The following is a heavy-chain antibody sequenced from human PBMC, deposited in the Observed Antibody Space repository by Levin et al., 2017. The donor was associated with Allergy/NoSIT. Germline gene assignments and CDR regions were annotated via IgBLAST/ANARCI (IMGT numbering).Heavy chain of an antibody. CDR3: ARVRYGSGSYIFDY. J-gene: IGHJ4*02. D-gene: IGHD3-10*01. Sequence: KGLELVSGINWNGGSTGYADSVKGRFTISRDNAKNFLYLQMNSLRAEDTALYHCARVRYGSGSYIFDYWGQGTLVTVSS. CDR2: INWNGGST. V-gene: IGHV3-20*01.